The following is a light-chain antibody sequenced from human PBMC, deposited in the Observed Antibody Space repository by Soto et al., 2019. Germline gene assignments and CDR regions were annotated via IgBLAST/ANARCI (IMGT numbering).Light chain of an antibody. J-gene: IGLJ1*01. V-gene: IGLV2-11*01. Sequence: QSVLTQPRSVSGSPGQSVTISCTGTSSDVGGYNYVSWYQQHPDKAPKLMISDVSKRPSGVPDRFSGSKSGNTASLTISGLQAEDEADYYCCSYAGNFLKVFGTGTKVTVL. CDR2: DVS. CDR3: CSYAGNFLKV. CDR1: SSDVGGYNY.